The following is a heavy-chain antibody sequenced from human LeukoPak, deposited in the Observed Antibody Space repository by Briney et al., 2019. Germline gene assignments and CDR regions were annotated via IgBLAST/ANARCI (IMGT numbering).Heavy chain of an antibody. CDR2: ISGSGGGT. J-gene: IGHJ4*02. V-gene: IGHV3-23*01. Sequence: GGSLRLSCAVSGFTFSRYAMSWVCQAPGKGREWVSAISGSGGGTYYADSVKGRVTISRDNSKNTLYLQMNRLRAEETAVYYCAKDRPVATGYYFDYWGQRTLVTVSS. D-gene: IGHD2-2*01. CDR3: AKDRPVATGYYFDY. CDR1: GFTFSRYA.